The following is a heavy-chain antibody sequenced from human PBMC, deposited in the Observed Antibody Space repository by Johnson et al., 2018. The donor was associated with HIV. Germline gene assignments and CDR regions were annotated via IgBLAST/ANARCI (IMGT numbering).Heavy chain of an antibody. V-gene: IGHV3-30*02. CDR1: ALTFSNYV. CDR2: KHSDENNK. J-gene: IGHJ3*01. Sequence: QMMLVESGGGVVQPGGCLSLSCAASALTFSNYVIHWVRQAPGKGLEGVAFKHSDENNKYYADSVKGRSTISRDNSNNTLYMQMNSLRPEDTAVYYCAKDLSSSSLWGQGTMVTVSS. D-gene: IGHD6-6*01. CDR3: AKDLSSSSL.